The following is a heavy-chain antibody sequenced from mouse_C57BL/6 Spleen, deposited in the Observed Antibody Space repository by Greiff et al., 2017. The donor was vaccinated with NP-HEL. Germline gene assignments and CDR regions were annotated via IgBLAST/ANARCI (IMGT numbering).Heavy chain of an antibody. Sequence: VKLQESGAELVRPGASVTLSCKASGYTFTDYEMHWVKQTPVHGLEWIGAIDPETGGTAYNQKFKGKAILTADKSSSTAYMELRSLTSEDSAVYYCTQTLFAYWGQGTLVTVSA. J-gene: IGHJ3*01. CDR2: IDPETGGT. CDR1: GYTFTDYE. CDR3: TQTLFAY. V-gene: IGHV1-15*01.